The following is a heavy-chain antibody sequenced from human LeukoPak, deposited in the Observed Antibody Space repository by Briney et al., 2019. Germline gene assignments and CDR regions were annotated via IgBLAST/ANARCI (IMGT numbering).Heavy chain of an antibody. V-gene: IGHV1-18*01. CDR3: ARDPSGSYGASFDY. D-gene: IGHD1-26*01. J-gene: IGHJ4*02. CDR2: ISAYNGDT. Sequence: ASVKVSCKASGYTFKSFGISWVRQVPGQGLEWVGWISAYNGDTNYGQKFQGRVTMTTDTSTGTGYMELRSLRSDDTAVYYCARDPSGSYGASFDYWGQGTLVTVSS. CDR1: GYTFKSFG.